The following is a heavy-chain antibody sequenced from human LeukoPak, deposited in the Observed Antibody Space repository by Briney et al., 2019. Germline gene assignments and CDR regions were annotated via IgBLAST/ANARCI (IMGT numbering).Heavy chain of an antibody. CDR2: IRSKAYGGTR. J-gene: IGHJ1*01. CDR1: GFTFGDYA. CDR3: TTYGGTYLGFAEYFQY. D-gene: IGHD1-26*01. V-gene: IGHV3-49*04. Sequence: AGRSLILSCTASGFTFGDYAMTWVRQAPGKGLEWVGFIRSKAYGGTREYAASVKGRFTISRDDSKSVAYLQMNSLKTEDTAVYYCTTYGGTYLGFAEYFQYFRQGTLASLSS.